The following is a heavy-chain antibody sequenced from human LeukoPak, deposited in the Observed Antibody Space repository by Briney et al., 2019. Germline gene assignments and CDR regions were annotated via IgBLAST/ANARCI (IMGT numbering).Heavy chain of an antibody. D-gene: IGHD2-8*01. CDR2: IYSGGST. Sequence: GGSLRLSCAASGFTVSSNYMSWVRQAPGKGLEWVSVIYSGGSTYYADSVKGRFTISRDNSKNTLYLQMNSLRAEDTAVYYCARPIPPDRDCTNGVCSDYWGQGTLVTVSS. J-gene: IGHJ4*02. CDR1: GFTVSSNY. CDR3: ARPIPPDRDCTNGVCSDY. V-gene: IGHV3-66*04.